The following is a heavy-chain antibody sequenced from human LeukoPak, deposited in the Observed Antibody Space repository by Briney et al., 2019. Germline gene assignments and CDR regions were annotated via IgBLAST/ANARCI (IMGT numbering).Heavy chain of an antibody. J-gene: IGHJ6*02. V-gene: IGHV3-53*01. D-gene: IGHD4-17*01. CDR1: GFTVSTNY. CDR3: ARDTVTTFRFRDYYYYGMDV. Sequence: PGGSLRLSCAASGFTVSTNYMNWVRQAPGKGLEWVSVIYSGGSTYYADSVKGRFTTSRDNSKNTLYLQMNSLRAEDTAVYYCARDTVTTFRFRDYYYYGMDVWGQGTTVTVSS. CDR2: IYSGGST.